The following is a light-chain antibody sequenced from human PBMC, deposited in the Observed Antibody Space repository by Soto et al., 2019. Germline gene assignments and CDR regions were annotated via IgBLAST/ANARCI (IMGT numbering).Light chain of an antibody. CDR3: QQYGSSSFT. CDR1: HSVASTY. J-gene: IGKJ2*01. V-gene: IGKV3-20*01. Sequence: EIVLTQSPGTLSLSPGEGATLSCRASHSVASTYLAWYQQKPGLAPRLIIYGASNRASGPPDRFSGGGSGTDFTLTISRLEPEDFAVYYCQQYGSSSFTFGQGTKLEIK. CDR2: GAS.